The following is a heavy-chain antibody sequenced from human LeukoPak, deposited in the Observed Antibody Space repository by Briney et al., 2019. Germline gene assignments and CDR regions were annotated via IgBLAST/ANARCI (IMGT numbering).Heavy chain of an antibody. J-gene: IGHJ6*02. D-gene: IGHD1-1*01. CDR3: AREGRYWNDLGNKNYYYYGMDV. CDR1: GFTFSSYS. V-gene: IGHV3-48*02. CDR2: ISSSSSSTI. Sequence: RPGGSLRLSCAASGFTFSSYSMNWVRQAPGKGLEWVSYISSSSSSTIYYADSVKCRFTISSDNAKNSLYLQMNSLRDEDTAVYYCAREGRYWNDLGNKNYYYYGMDVWGQGTTVTVSS.